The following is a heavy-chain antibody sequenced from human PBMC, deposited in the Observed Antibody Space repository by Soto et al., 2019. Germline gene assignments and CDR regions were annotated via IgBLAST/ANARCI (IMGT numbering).Heavy chain of an antibody. V-gene: IGHV2-70*13. CDR3: ARTSALPRWCPHSMDV. Sequence: SGPTLVNPTQTLTLTCTFSGFSLNSNGMCVNWIRQPPGKALEWLALIDWDDDKYYSTSLKTRLTISRDTSQNQVVLTMTNMDPVDTATYYCARTSALPRWCPHSMDVWGQGSTVTVSS. J-gene: IGHJ6*02. D-gene: IGHD2-21*01. CDR1: GFSLNSNGMC. CDR2: IDWDDDK.